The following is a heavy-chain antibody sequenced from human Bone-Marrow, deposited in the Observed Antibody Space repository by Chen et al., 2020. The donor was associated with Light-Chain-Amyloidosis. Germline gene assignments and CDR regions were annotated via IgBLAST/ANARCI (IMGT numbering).Heavy chain of an antibody. D-gene: IGHD5-12*01. Sequence: QVQLVQSGAEVKKPGASVTVSCKASGYTFTNYDMNWVRQATGQGLEWMGWMNPHSGNTGYAQNFQGRVTMTRNTSISTAYMELSSLRSEDTAVYYCARGYIVATIPYYYYYGMDVWGQGTTVTVSS. CDR3: ARGYIVATIPYYYYYGMDV. CDR2: MNPHSGNT. CDR1: GYTFTNYD. V-gene: IGHV1-8*01. J-gene: IGHJ6*02.